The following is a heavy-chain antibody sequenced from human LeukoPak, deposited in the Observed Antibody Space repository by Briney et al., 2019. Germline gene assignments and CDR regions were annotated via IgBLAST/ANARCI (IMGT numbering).Heavy chain of an antibody. CDR2: INPNSGGT. CDR3: ARAYCGGDCSLKS. CDR1: GYTFTSYG. J-gene: IGHJ5*02. D-gene: IGHD2-21*02. Sequence: ASVKVSCKASGYTFTSYGISWVRQAPGQGLEWMGWINPNSGGTNYAQKFQGRVTMTRDTSISTAYMELSRLRSDDTAVYYCARAYCGGDCSLKSWGQGTLVTVSS. V-gene: IGHV1-2*02.